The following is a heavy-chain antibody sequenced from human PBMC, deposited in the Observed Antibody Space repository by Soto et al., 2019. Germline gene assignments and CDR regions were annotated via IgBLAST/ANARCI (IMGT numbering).Heavy chain of an antibody. CDR2: IYYSGTT. CDR1: GGSITNTNYY. CDR3: ARNGDCTFPGCIAGWFDP. V-gene: IGHV4-30-4*01. J-gene: IGHJ5*02. Sequence: PSETLSLTCSVSGGSITNTNYYWSWIRQPPGKGLEWIGYIYYSGTTDYNSSLKSRVTISIDTSKKQFSLKLSSVTAADTAVYLCARNGDCTFPGCIAGWFDPWGPGTLLTVSS. D-gene: IGHD2-8*01.